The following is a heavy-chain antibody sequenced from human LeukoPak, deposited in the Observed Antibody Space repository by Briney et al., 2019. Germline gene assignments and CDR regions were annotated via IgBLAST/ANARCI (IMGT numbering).Heavy chain of an antibody. V-gene: IGHV3-15*07. CDR2: IRSNSDGGTI. Sequence: GGSLRLSCATSGFSFYNAWMNWVRQAPGKGLEWVGRIRSNSDGGTIDYAAPVKGRFTLSRDDSKDTLYLQMNSLQTEDTAVYYCATDFYDSTWGQGALVTVSS. J-gene: IGHJ5*02. D-gene: IGHD3-22*01. CDR1: GFSFYNAW. CDR3: ATDFYDST.